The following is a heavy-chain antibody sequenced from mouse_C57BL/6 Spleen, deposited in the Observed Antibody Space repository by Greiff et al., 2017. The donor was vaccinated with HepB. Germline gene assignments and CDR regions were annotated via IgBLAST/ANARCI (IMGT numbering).Heavy chain of an antibody. CDR2: INPSNGGT. CDR3: ARDDYDTTAWYAY. J-gene: IGHJ3*01. V-gene: IGHV1-53*01. CDR1: GYTFTSYW. D-gene: IGHD2-4*01. Sequence: QVQLKQPGTELVKPGASVKLSCKASGYTFTSYWMHWVKQRPGQGLEWIGNINPSNGGTNYNEKFKSKATLTVDKSSSTAYMQLSSLTSEDSAVYYCARDDYDTTAWYAYWGQGTLVTVSA.